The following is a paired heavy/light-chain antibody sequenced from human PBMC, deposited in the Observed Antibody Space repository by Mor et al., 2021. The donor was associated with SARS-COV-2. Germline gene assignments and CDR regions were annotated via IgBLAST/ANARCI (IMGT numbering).Heavy chain of an antibody. CDR2: IKNDGSIT. CDR3: LLYNWNDSGQ. CDR1: GFTFSNYW. V-gene: IGHV3-74*01. J-gene: IGHJ4*02. D-gene: IGHD1-1*01. Sequence: EVQLVESGGGLVQPGGSLRISCAASGFTFSNYWMHWVRRAPGKGLVWVSRIKNDGSITNYADSVKGRFTISRDNAKNTLYLQMNSLRDEDTAIYYCLLYNWNDSGQWGQGTLVTVSS.
Light chain of an antibody. CDR3: MQALQTVLT. CDR1: QSLLHSDGNNY. CDR2: LGS. V-gene: IGKV2-28*01. Sequence: DIVMTQSPLSLPVTPGEPASISCRSSQSLLHSDGNNYLDWYVQKPGKSPQLLIYLGSNRASGVPDRFSGSASGTDFTLKISRVEAEDSGVYFCMQALQTVLTFGGGTTLEIK. J-gene: IGKJ4*01.